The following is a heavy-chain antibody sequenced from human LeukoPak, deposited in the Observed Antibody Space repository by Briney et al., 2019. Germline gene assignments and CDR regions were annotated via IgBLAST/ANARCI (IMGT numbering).Heavy chain of an antibody. D-gene: IGHD5-24*01. J-gene: IGHJ4*02. CDR2: INPNSGGT. CDR1: GYTFTGYY. Sequence: ASVKVSCKASGYTFTGYYMHWVRHAHGQGIEWMGWINPNSGGTNYAQNFNGRVIMNRDTSISTAYMELSRRSADDTAVYYCARVRSAKFDYWGQGTLVTVSS. CDR3: ARVRSAKFDY. V-gene: IGHV1-2*02.